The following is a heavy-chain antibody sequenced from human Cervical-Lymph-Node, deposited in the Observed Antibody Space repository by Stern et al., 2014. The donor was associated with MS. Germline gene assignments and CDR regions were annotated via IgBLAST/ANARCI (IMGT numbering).Heavy chain of an antibody. CDR2: FGPDHGET. D-gene: IGHD2-2*01. CDR3: ATGGTVVIPAAVHYYGMDV. J-gene: IGHJ6*02. V-gene: IGHV1-24*01. Sequence: QVQLVQSGAAVKKPGASVKVSCKVSGYSLSELSMHWVRQAPGKGPEWMGGFGPDHGETIFAQNFQGRVTMTEDTSTDTAYMELNSLRSEDTAVYYCATGGTVVIPAAVHYYGMDVWGQGTTVTVSS. CDR1: GYSLSELS.